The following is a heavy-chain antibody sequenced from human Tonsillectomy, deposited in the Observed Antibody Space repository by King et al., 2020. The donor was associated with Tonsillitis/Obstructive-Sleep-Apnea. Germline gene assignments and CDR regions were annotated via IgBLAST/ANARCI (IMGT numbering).Heavy chain of an antibody. J-gene: IGHJ4*02. D-gene: IGHD2-8*01. CDR3: AKVGYCTNGVCYHFDY. Sequence: VQLVESGGGLVQPGGSLRLSCAASGFTFSSYAMSWVRQAPGKGLEWVSAISGSGGSTYYADSVKGRFTISRDNSKNTLYLQMNSLRAEDTAVYYFAKVGYCTNGVCYHFDYWGQGTLVTVSS. CDR1: GFTFSSYA. CDR2: ISGSGGST. V-gene: IGHV3-23*04.